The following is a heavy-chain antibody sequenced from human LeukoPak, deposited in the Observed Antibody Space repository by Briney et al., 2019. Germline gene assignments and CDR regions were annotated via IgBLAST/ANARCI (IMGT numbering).Heavy chain of an antibody. D-gene: IGHD5-18*01. CDR2: IYYSGST. J-gene: IGHJ4*02. CDR3: AREGGYSYGRFDY. CDR1: GGSISSFY. Sequence: SETLSLTCTVSGGSISSFYWSWIRQPPGKGLEFIGHIYYSGSTNYNPSLKSRVTISVDTSKNQFSLKLSSVTAADTAVYYCAREGGYSYGRFDYWGQGTLVIVPP. V-gene: IGHV4-59*01.